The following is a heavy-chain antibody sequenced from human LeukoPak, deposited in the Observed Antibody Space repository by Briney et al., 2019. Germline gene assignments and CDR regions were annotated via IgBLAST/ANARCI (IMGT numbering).Heavy chain of an antibody. CDR2: ISSSSSHI. J-gene: IGHJ4*02. CDR3: AREGIYDSSGSLDY. V-gene: IGHV3-21*01. D-gene: IGHD3-22*01. CDR1: GFTFSSYS. Sequence: GGSLRLSCAASGFTFSSYSMHWVRQAPGKGLEWVSFISSSSSHIDYADSVKGRFTISRDNAKNSLYLQMNSLRAEDTAVYYCAREGIYDSSGSLDYWGQGTLVTVSS.